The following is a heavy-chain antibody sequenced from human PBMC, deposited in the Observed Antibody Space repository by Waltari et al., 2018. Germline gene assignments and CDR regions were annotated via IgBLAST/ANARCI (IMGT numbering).Heavy chain of an antibody. J-gene: IGHJ5*02. CDR1: GYSLSSGYY. CDR2: IYHSGST. D-gene: IGHD3-10*01. Sequence: QVQLQESGPGLVKPSETLSLTCAVSGYSLSSGYYWGWIRPTPGKGLEWIGSIYHSGSTYYNPSLKSRVTISVDTSKNQFSLKLSSVTAADTAVYYCARDAPPMVRGVRSYNWFDPWGQGTLVTVSS. CDR3: ARDAPPMVRGVRSYNWFDP. V-gene: IGHV4-38-2*02.